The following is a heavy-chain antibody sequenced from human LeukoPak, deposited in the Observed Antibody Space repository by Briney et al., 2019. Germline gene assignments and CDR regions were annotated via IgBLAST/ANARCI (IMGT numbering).Heavy chain of an antibody. CDR3: AKAGSIRFDY. CDR2: ISGSGRGGST. J-gene: IGHJ4*02. CDR1: GFSFSSYS. D-gene: IGHD1-26*01. Sequence: GGSLRLSCAASGFSFSSYSMSWVRQAPGKGLEWVSGISGSGRGGSTYYAGSVKGRFTISRDNSKNMLYLQMNSLRAEDTAVYYCAKAGSIRFDYWGQGTLVTVSS. V-gene: IGHV3-23*01.